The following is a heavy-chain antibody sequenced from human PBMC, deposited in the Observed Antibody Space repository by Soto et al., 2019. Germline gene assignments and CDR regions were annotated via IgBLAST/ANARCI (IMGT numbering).Heavy chain of an antibody. CDR2: MNPNSGNT. CDR1: GYTFTSYD. D-gene: IGHD2-15*01. CDR3: ARYCSGGSCHNWFDP. V-gene: IGHV1-8*01. Sequence: PAVKVSCKASGYTFTSYDINWVRQATGQGLEWMGWMNPNSGNTGYAQKFQGRVTMTRNTSISTAYMELSSLRSEDTAVYYCARYCSGGSCHNWFDPWGQGTLVTVSS. J-gene: IGHJ5*02.